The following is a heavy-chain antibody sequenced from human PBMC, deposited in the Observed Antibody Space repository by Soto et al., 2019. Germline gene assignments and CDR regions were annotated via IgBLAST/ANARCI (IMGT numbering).Heavy chain of an antibody. V-gene: IGHV4-59*01. CDR1: GGSISSYY. J-gene: IGHJ6*03. Sequence: SETLSLTCTVSGGSISSYYWSWIRQPPGKGLEWIGYIYYSGSTNYNPSLKSRVTISVDTSKNQFSLKLSSVTAADTAVYYCASGWFGNYYYYYMDVWGKGTTVTVSS. CDR3: ASGWFGNYYYYYMDV. D-gene: IGHD3-10*01. CDR2: IYYSGST.